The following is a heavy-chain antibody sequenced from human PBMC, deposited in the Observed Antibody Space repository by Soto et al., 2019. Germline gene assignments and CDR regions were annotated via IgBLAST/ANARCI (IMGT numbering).Heavy chain of an antibody. D-gene: IGHD2-2*01. V-gene: IGHV4-39*01. J-gene: IGHJ4*02. Sequence: LQLQESGPGLVKPSETLSLTCTVSGDSISSTSYFWGWIRQPPGRGLEYIGSMSYRRITYSNPSLAGRVTISLETSKNQVSLRLSSVTAADTAVYFCARSPHTRGFYHYFDYWGQGALVTVSP. CDR2: MSYRRIT. CDR1: GDSISSTSYF. CDR3: ARSPHTRGFYHYFDY.